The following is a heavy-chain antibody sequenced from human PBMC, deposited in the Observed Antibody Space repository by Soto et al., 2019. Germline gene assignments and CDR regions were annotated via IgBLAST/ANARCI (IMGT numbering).Heavy chain of an antibody. V-gene: IGHV3-21*01. D-gene: IGHD2-2*02. Sequence: GGSLRLSCVGSVFTVSTYSINWVRQAPGKGLEWVSSISSRSDIYYADSVKGRFTISRDNAKNSVSLQMNSLRAEDTAVYYCAREYTAWPLAYGLDVWGQGTTVTVSS. J-gene: IGHJ6*02. CDR2: ISSRSDI. CDR1: VFTVSTYS. CDR3: AREYTAWPLAYGLDV.